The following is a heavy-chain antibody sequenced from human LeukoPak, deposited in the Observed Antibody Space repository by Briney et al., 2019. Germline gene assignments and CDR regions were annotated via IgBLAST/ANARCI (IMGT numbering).Heavy chain of an antibody. CDR2: FDPEDGET. D-gene: IGHD4-17*01. V-gene: IGHV1-24*01. CDR3: ARDRELGYGDYVGDYYYYYYMDV. CDR1: GYTLTELS. J-gene: IGHJ6*03. Sequence: GASVKVSCKVSGYTLTELSMHWVRQAPGKGLEWMGGFDPEDGETIYAQKFQGRVTMTEDTSTDTAYMELSSLRSEDTAVYYCARDRELGYGDYVGDYYYYYYMDVWGKGTTVTVSS.